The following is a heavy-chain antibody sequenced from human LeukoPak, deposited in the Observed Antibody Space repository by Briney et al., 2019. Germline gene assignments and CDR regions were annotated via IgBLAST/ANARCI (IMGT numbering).Heavy chain of an antibody. Sequence: GESLKISCKGSGYSFTSYWIGWVRQMPGKGLEWMGIIYPGDSDTRYSPSFQGQVTISVDKSISTAYLQWSSLKASDTAMYYCARHGPLGGYNPWLLDYWGQGTLVTVSS. CDR1: GYSFTSYW. V-gene: IGHV5-51*01. D-gene: IGHD5-24*01. CDR2: IYPGDSDT. CDR3: ARHGPLGGYNPWLLDY. J-gene: IGHJ4*02.